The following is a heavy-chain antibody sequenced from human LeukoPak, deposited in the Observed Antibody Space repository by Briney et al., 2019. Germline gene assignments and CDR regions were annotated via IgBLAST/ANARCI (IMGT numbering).Heavy chain of an antibody. V-gene: IGHV3-23*01. J-gene: IGHJ4*02. CDR2: ISGSGGST. D-gene: IGHD5-12*01. CDR1: GFTFSSDG. Sequence: GGALRLSCAASGFTFSSDGMSWVRQAPGKGLERVSAISGSGGSTYYADSVKGRFTISRDNSKNTLYLQMNSLRAEDTAVYCCAKERGYSGYDYSLDYWGQGTLVTVSS. CDR3: AKERGYSGYDYSLDY.